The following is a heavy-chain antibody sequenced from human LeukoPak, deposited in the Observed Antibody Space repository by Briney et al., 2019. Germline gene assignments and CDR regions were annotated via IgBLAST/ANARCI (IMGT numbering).Heavy chain of an antibody. Sequence: PGGSLRLSCAASGFSFSTYVMTWVRQAPGKGLEWVSSISDSGGWTMSADSVKGRFTISRDNSKNTLYLQMNSLRAEDTAVYYCAGTAAGMNWGQGTLVTVSS. D-gene: IGHD6-13*01. J-gene: IGHJ4*02. CDR1: GFSFSTYV. CDR3: AGTAAGMN. CDR2: ISDSGGWT. V-gene: IGHV3-23*01.